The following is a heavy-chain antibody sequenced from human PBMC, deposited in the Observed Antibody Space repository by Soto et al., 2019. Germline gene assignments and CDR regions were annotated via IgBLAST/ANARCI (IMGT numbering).Heavy chain of an antibody. J-gene: IGHJ4*02. CDR1: GGSISSYY. Sequence: QVQLQESGPGLVKPSETLSLTCTVSGGSISSYYWSWIRQPPGKGLEWIGYIYYSGSTNYNPSLKSRVTISVDTSKNQFSLKLSSVTAADTAVYYCARATNTEYYYDSSGYPYFDYWGQGTLVTVSS. V-gene: IGHV4-59*01. CDR3: ARATNTEYYYDSSGYPYFDY. CDR2: IYYSGST. D-gene: IGHD3-22*01.